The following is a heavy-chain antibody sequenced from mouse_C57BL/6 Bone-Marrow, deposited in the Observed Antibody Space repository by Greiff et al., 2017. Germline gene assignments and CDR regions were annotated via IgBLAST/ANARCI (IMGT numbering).Heavy chain of an antibody. V-gene: IGHV1-81*01. CDR3: ARHYYGSSYYFDY. Sequence: QVQLQQSGAELARPGASVKLSCKASGYTFTSYGISWVKQRTGQGLEWIGEIFPRSGNTNYNEKFKGKATLTADKSSSTAYMELRSLTSEDSAVYFCARHYYGSSYYFDYWGQGTTLTVSS. J-gene: IGHJ2*01. D-gene: IGHD1-1*01. CDR2: IFPRSGNT. CDR1: GYTFTSYG.